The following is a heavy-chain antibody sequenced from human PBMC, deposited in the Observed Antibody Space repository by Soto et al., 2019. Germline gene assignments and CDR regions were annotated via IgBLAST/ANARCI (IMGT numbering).Heavy chain of an antibody. D-gene: IGHD4-17*01. CDR3: ARRPMTTVMGGAFDI. CDR2: IIPIFGTA. Sequence: QVQLVQSGAEVKKPGSSVKVSCTASGGTFSSYAISWVRQAPGQGLEWMGGIIPIFGTATYAQKFQVRVTITADESTSTAYMELSSLRSEDTAVYYCARRPMTTVMGGAFDIWGQGTMVTVSS. CDR1: GGTFSSYA. V-gene: IGHV1-69*01. J-gene: IGHJ3*02.